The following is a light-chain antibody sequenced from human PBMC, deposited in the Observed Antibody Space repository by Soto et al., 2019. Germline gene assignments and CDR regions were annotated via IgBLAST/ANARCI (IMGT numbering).Light chain of an antibody. CDR3: QSYDSSLSDSV. J-gene: IGLJ2*01. CDR1: SSNIGAGYV. CDR2: GNS. V-gene: IGLV1-40*01. Sequence: QSVLTQPPSVSGAPGQRVTISCTGSSSNIGAGYVVHWYQQLPGTAPKLLIYGNSNRPSGVPDRFSGSKSGTSASLAITGLQAEDEADYYCQSYDSSLSDSVFGGGTKLTVL.